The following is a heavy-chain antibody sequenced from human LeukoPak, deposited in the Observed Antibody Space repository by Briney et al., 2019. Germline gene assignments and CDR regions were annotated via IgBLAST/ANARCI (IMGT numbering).Heavy chain of an antibody. J-gene: IGHJ4*02. CDR3: ARMEASRYFDY. D-gene: IGHD1-1*01. Sequence: GGSLRLSCAASGFTFSGSTMNWVRQAPGKGLEWVSFISTSSSYIYYADSVKGRFTISRDNAKNSLYLQMNSLRAEDTAVYYCARMEASRYFDYWGQGTLVTVSS. CDR1: GFTFSGST. CDR2: ISTSSSYI. V-gene: IGHV3-21*01.